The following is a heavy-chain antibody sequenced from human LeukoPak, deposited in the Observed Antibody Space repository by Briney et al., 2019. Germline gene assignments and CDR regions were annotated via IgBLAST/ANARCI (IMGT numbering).Heavy chain of an antibody. J-gene: IGHJ4*02. CDR3: ARSDYGCFDY. V-gene: IGHV4-34*01. CDR1: GGSFSGYY. Sequence: PSETLSLTCAVYGGSFSGYYWSWIRQPPGKGPEWIGEINHSGSTNYNPSLKSRVTISVDTSKNQFSLKLSSVTAADPAVYYCARSDYGCFDYWGQGTLVTVSS. D-gene: IGHD4-17*01. CDR2: INHSGST.